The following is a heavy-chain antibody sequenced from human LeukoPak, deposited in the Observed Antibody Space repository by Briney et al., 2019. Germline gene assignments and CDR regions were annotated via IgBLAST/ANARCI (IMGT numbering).Heavy chain of an antibody. D-gene: IGHD3-10*01. Sequence: GGSLRLSCAASGFTFSSYSMNWVRQAPGKGLEWVSSISSSSSYIYYADSVKGRFTISRDNAKSSLYLQMNSLRAEDTAVYYCASSPDYYGSGSYIWGQGTLVTVSS. CDR1: GFTFSSYS. J-gene: IGHJ4*02. V-gene: IGHV3-21*01. CDR2: ISSSSSYI. CDR3: ASSPDYYGSGSYI.